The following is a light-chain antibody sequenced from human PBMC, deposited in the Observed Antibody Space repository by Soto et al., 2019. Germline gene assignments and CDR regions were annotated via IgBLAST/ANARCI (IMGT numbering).Light chain of an antibody. J-gene: IGLJ3*02. CDR3: LLFYRDAGG. Sequence: QAVVTQEPSLTVSPGGTVTLTCASTTGAVTSGYYANWFQQKPGQAPRALISSTSNKHSWTPARFSGSLLGGKAALTLSGVQPEDEAEYYCLLFYRDAGGFGGGTKLTVL. CDR1: TGAVTSGYY. CDR2: STS. V-gene: IGLV7-43*01.